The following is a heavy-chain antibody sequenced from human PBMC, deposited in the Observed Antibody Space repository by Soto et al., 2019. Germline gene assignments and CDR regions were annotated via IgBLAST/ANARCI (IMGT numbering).Heavy chain of an antibody. J-gene: IGHJ5*02. Sequence: PGGSLRLSCAASGFTFSSYAMSWVRQAPGKGLEWVSAISGSGGSTYYADSVKGRFTISRDNSKNTLYLQMNSLRAEDTAVYYCAKGQYDILTGYQPWFDPWGQGTLVTVSS. V-gene: IGHV3-23*01. CDR1: GFTFSSYA. D-gene: IGHD3-9*01. CDR2: ISGSGGST. CDR3: AKGQYDILTGYQPWFDP.